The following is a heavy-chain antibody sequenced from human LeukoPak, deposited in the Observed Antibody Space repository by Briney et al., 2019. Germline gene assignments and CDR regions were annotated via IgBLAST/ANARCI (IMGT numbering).Heavy chain of an antibody. D-gene: IGHD1-26*01. CDR1: GFTFRSYD. V-gene: IGHV3-13*01. CDR2: IGATFNT. Sequence: GSLRLSCGASGFTFRSYDMHWVRQPSGKGLEGVSTIGATFNTYYLASVKGRFTISRENAKNSLYLQMNSLSAGDTAVYYCARTRVGATRDFDFWGQGTLVTVSP. J-gene: IGHJ3*01. CDR3: ARTRVGATRDFDF.